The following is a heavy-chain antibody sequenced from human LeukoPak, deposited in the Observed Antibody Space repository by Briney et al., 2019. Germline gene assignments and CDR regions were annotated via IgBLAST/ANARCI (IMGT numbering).Heavy chain of an antibody. D-gene: IGHD3-3*01. Sequence: GASLKVSCTASGYTFTGYYMHWVRQAPGQGLEWVGWINPSSGGTNYAQKFQGRVTMTRDTSISTAYMELSRLRSDDTAVYYCARGWYDFWSGYYGYWGQGTLVTVSS. J-gene: IGHJ4*02. CDR3: ARGWYDFWSGYYGY. V-gene: IGHV1-2*02. CDR2: INPSSGGT. CDR1: GYTFTGYY.